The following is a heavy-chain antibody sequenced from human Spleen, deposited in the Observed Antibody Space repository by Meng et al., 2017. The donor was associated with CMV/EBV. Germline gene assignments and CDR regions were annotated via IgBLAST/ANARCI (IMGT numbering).Heavy chain of an antibody. D-gene: IGHD2-2*01. CDR3: AISTHQPNAFDI. J-gene: IGHJ3*02. CDR1: GYTFTSFD. CDR2: IDPNNGNT. Sequence: ASVKVSCKASGYTFTSFDINWVRQATGQGLEWMGWIDPNNGNTGYAQKFQGRVTMTRNTSISTAYMELSRLRSDDTAVYYCAISTHQPNAFDIWGQGTMVTVSS. V-gene: IGHV1-8*01.